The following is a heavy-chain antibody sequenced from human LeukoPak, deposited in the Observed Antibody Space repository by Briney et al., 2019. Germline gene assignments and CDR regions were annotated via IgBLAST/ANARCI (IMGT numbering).Heavy chain of an antibody. CDR3: ARDSYSGSYYY. J-gene: IGHJ4*02. CDR1: GYTFTGYY. V-gene: IGHV1-2*02. D-gene: IGHD1-26*01. CDR2: INPNGGGT. Sequence: ASVKVSCKASGYTFTGYYRHWVRQAPGQGLEWMGWINPNGGGTNYAQQFQGRVTMTSDTSISTAYMELSSLRSDDTAVYYCARDSYSGSYYYWGQGTLVTFSS.